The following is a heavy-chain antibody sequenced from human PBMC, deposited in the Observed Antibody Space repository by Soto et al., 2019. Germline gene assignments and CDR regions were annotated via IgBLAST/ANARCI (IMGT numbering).Heavy chain of an antibody. D-gene: IGHD5-12*01. CDR1: GYTFTNYY. CDR3: ARRVGDGYSYFDD. Sequence: ASVKVSCKASGYTFTNYYMYWVRQAPGQGLQWMGMINPSGGSTSYAQKFQGRVTMTRDTSTSTVYMELSSLRSEDTAVYYCARRVGDGYSYFDDWGQGTPVTVSS. CDR2: INPSGGST. J-gene: IGHJ4*02. V-gene: IGHV1-46*01.